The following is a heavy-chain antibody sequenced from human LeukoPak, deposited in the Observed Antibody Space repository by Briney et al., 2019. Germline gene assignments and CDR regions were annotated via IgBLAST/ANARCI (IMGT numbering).Heavy chain of an antibody. Sequence: GGSLRLSCAVAGVAVNSYFMGWVRQAPGKGLEWVSIMSSEGFTYYADSVKGRFAISRDNFKNSLYLEMNSLRAEDTAFYYCARGRGGDWGQGALVTVTS. J-gene: IGHJ4*02. CDR2: MSSEGFT. V-gene: IGHV3-53*01. D-gene: IGHD2-15*01. CDR3: ARGRGGD. CDR1: GVAVNSYF.